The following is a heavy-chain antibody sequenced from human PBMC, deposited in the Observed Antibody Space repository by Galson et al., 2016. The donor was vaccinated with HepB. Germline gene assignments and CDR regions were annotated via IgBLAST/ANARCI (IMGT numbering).Heavy chain of an antibody. CDR3: AKPRSSGWYEFDY. D-gene: IGHD6-13*01. V-gene: IGHV3-23*01. CDR1: GFTFSNYA. Sequence: SLRLSCAVSGFTFSNYALHWVRQAPGKGLYWVAVITGSGDTTYYAGSVKGRFTISRDNSKNTLFLQMNSLRAEDTAIYYCAKPRSSGWYEFDYWGQGTLVTVSS. J-gene: IGHJ4*02. CDR2: ITGSGDTT.